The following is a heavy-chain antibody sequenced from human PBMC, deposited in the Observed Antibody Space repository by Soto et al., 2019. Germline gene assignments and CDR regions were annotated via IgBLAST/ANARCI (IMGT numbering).Heavy chain of an antibody. CDR2: IYYSGST. Sequence: QLQLQESGPGLVKPSETLSLTCTVSGGSISSSSYYWGWIRQPPGKGLEWIGSIYYSGSTYYNPSLKSRVTISVDTSKNQFSLKLSSVTAADTAVYYCARHERYYGSGSYPPGGVDYWGQGTLVTVSS. CDR3: ARHERYYGSGSYPPGGVDY. V-gene: IGHV4-39*01. J-gene: IGHJ4*02. CDR1: GGSISSSSYY. D-gene: IGHD3-10*01.